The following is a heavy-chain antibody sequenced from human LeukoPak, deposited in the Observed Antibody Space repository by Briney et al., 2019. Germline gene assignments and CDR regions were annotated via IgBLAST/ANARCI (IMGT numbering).Heavy chain of an antibody. J-gene: IGHJ4*02. Sequence: GGSLRLSCAASGFTFSSYSMNWVRQAPGKGLEWVSSISSSSSYIYYADSVKGRFTISRDNAKNSLYLQMNSLRAEDTAVYYCARDSLNRGIAAAGNFDYWGQGTLVTVSS. CDR2: ISSSSSYI. CDR3: ARDSLNRGIAAAGNFDY. D-gene: IGHD6-13*01. V-gene: IGHV3-21*01. CDR1: GFTFSSYS.